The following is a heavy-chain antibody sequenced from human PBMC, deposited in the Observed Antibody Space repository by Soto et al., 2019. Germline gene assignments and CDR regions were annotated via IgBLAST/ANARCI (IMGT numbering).Heavy chain of an antibody. CDR1: GFSFGGSA. J-gene: IGHJ3*02. V-gene: IGHV3-73*01. D-gene: IGHD1-26*01. CDR2: IRSKVNSYAT. CDR3: TRHIAVGALAFDI. Sequence: PGASLRVSCAASGFSFGGSAMHWARQASGKGLEWVGRIRSKVNSYATACASSVKGRFTIYRDDSKDTTYLQINSPKTEDTAVYYCTRHIAVGALAFDIWGQGTMVTV.